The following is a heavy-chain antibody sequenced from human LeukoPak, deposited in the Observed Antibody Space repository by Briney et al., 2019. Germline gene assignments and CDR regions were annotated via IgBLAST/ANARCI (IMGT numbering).Heavy chain of an antibody. D-gene: IGHD6-13*01. CDR3: AREGGQQQLARDFDY. V-gene: IGHV1-2*02. CDR1: GYTFTGYY. Sequence: GASVKVSCKASGYTFTGYYMHWVRQAPGQGLEWMGWINPNSGGTNYAQKFQGRVTMTRDTSISTAYVELSRLRSDDTAVYYCAREGGQQQLARDFDYWGQGTLVTVSS. J-gene: IGHJ4*02. CDR2: INPNSGGT.